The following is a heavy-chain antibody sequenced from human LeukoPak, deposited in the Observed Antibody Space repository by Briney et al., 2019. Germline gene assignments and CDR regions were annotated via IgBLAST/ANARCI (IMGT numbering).Heavy chain of an antibody. D-gene: IGHD2-15*01. Sequence: GASVKVSCKASGGTFSSYAISWVRQAPGQGLEWMGGIIPIFGTANYAQKFQGRVTITADESTSTAYMELSSLRSEDTAVYYCAGGGSYCSGGSCYSLAFDIWGQGTMVTVSS. CDR1: GGTFSSYA. CDR2: IIPIFGTA. V-gene: IGHV1-69*13. J-gene: IGHJ3*02. CDR3: AGGGSYCSGGSCYSLAFDI.